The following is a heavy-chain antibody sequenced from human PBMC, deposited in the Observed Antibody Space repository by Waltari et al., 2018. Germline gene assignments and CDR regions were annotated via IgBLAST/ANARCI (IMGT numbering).Heavy chain of an antibody. V-gene: IGHV3-21*02. J-gene: IGHJ4*02. CDR1: GLPCRACG. D-gene: IGHD6-19*01. CDR3: AREGESGWQWLPLY. CDR2: ISGTSSAI. Sequence: EVQLVESGGGLVKPGGSLRPPCAAAGLPCRACGMNWARPAPGKGLEWVACISGTSSAIRYAESMKGRFTISRDNAENSLFLQMNSLRVEDTAVYYCAREGESGWQWLPLYWGQGTQVTVSS.